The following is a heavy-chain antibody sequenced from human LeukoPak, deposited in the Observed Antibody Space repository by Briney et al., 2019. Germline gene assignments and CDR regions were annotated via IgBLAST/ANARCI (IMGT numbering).Heavy chain of an antibody. Sequence: PGGSQRLSCTTYGXTFPDYAMTWVRQAPGKGLESVGFIRSEAYGGTAEYAASVKDRFTISRHDSKSIAYLQMNSLKTEDTAVYYCTRAVYCSGGACSFDPWGQGTLVTVSS. V-gene: IGHV3-49*04. CDR3: TRAVYCSGGACSFDP. CDR2: IRSEAYGGTA. J-gene: IGHJ5*02. CDR1: GXTFPDYA. D-gene: IGHD2-15*01.